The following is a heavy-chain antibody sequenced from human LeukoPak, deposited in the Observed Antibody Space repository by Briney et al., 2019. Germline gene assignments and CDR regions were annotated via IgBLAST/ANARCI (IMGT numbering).Heavy chain of an antibody. CDR1: GFTFSSYP. V-gene: IGHV3-23*01. Sequence: GVSLRLSCAASGFTFSSYPMTWVRQAPGKGLEWVSTIGSSAGDTHYADSVRGRFTISRDNSKNTLYLQMNSLRAEDTAVYYCARGGLQRGYNFDYWGQGTLVTVSS. CDR2: IGSSAGDT. J-gene: IGHJ4*02. CDR3: ARGGLQRGYNFDY. D-gene: IGHD5-18*01.